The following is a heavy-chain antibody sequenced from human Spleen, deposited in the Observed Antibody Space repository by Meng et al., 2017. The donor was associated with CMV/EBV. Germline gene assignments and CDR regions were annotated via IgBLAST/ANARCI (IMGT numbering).Heavy chain of an antibody. CDR1: GFSFSTYS. CDR2: ISSSSIYI. Sequence: GESLKIPCAASGFSFSTYSMNWVLQAPGKWLECVSSISSSSIYIDYADSVKCRFTISRDNAKNSLSLQMYRLRDEDTTVYYCTTAPPYNWNPFDYWGQGTLVTVSS. CDR3: TTAPPYNWNPFDY. V-gene: IGHV3-21*01. J-gene: IGHJ4*02. D-gene: IGHD1-20*01.